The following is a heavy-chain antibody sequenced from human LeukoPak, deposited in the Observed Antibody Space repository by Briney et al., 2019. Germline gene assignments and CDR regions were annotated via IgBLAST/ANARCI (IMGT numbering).Heavy chain of an antibody. V-gene: IGHV4-59*08. D-gene: IGHD1-26*01. CDR1: GGSVSNYY. CDR3: ARHVSSSGGPFLY. CDR2: IHYTGST. Sequence: SETLSLTCTVSGGSVSNYYWSWIRQPPGKGLQWIGVIHYTGSTTYNPSLNGRLTILVDTSKNQFSLKLNSVTAADTAMYYCARHVSSSGGPFLYWGQGILVTVSS. J-gene: IGHJ4*02.